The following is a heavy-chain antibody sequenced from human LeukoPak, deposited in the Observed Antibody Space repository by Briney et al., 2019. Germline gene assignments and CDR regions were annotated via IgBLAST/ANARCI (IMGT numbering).Heavy chain of an antibody. J-gene: IGHJ4*02. CDR3: AKDAYSSSWNYFDY. CDR2: ISGSGGST. V-gene: IGHV3-23*01. D-gene: IGHD6-13*01. Sequence: GGSLRLSCAASGFTFTSSAMNWVRQAPAKGLEWVSAISGSGGSTSYADSVKGRFTISRDNSKNTLYLQMNSLRAEDTAVYYCAKDAYSSSWNYFDYWGQGALVTVSS. CDR1: GFTFTSSA.